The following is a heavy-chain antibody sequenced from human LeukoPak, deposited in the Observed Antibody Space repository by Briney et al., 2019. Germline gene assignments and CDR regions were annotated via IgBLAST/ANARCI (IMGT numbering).Heavy chain of an antibody. CDR3: ARMTSYFDFEY. CDR1: GGSVSSYY. D-gene: IGHD3-10*01. V-gene: IGHV4-59*02. Sequence: SETLSLTCTVSGGSVSSYYWTWLRQPPGKGLEWIGYVFYSGSTKYNPSLKSRVAISLDKSKNQFSLNLTSLTAADTAVYYCARMTSYFDFEYWGQGTLVTVSS. J-gene: IGHJ4*02. CDR2: VFYSGST.